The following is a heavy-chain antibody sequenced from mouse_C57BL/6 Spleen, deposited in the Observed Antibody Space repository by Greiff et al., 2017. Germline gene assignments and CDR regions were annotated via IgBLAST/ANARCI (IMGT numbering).Heavy chain of an antibody. CDR1: GFTFTAYY. J-gene: IGHJ4*01. D-gene: IGHD2-4*01. V-gene: IGHV7-3*01. CDR2: IRNKANGYTT. CDR3: ARDDYDYAMDY. Sequence: EVKLMESGGGLVQPGGSLSLSCAASGFTFTAYYMSWVRQPPGKALEWLGFIRNKANGYTTEYSASVKGRFTISRDNSQSILYLQMNALRAEDSATYYCARDDYDYAMDYWGQGTSVTVSS.